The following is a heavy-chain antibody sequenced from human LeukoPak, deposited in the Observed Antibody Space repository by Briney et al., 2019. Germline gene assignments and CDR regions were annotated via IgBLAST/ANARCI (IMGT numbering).Heavy chain of an antibody. V-gene: IGHV3-23*01. CDR3: TSGMDV. J-gene: IGHJ6*02. CDR1: GFNFSNHP. CDR2: INASGTGT. D-gene: IGHD5-12*01. Sequence: GGSLGLSCVASGFNFSNHPLSWVRQTPGQGLEWVSAINASGTGTFYADSVRGRFVISRDNSEKKMFLQMNTLRAEDTAVYYCTSGMDVWGQGTAVTVSS.